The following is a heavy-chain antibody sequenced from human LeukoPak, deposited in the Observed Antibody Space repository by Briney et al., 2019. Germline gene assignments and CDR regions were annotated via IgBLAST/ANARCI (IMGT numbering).Heavy chain of an antibody. CDR1: GFTVSSNY. D-gene: IGHD5-18*01. Sequence: GGSLRLSCAASGFTVSSNYMSWVRQAPGKGLEWVSVIYSGGSTYYADSVKGRFTISRDNSKNTLYLQMNSLRAEDTAVYYCARDGDTAMVLNYWGQGTLVTVSS. V-gene: IGHV3-66*01. CDR2: IYSGGST. J-gene: IGHJ4*02. CDR3: ARDGDTAMVLNY.